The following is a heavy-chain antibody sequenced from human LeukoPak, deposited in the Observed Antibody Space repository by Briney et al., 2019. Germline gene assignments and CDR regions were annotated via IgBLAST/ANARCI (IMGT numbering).Heavy chain of an antibody. CDR1: VFTFDDYA. D-gene: IGHD6-19*01. CDR3: RKSAANGWYVTFDD. CDR2: ISLNSGSI. V-gene: IGHV3-9*03. Sequence: GSSLRLSCAVSVFTFDDYAMHWVREARGKGLECVSGISLNSGSIVYADSLKGRFTISRDNAQNSLHWQKNTVRAAEVPFYLFRKSAANGWYVTFDDWSQGTLVTV. J-gene: IGHJ4*02.